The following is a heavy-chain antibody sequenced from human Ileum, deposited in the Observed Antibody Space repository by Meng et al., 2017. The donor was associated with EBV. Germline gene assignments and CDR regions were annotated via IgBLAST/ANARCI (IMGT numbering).Heavy chain of an antibody. CDR2: ISYDGSTK. Sequence: VQLVEAGGGLVQPGGSLRLSCAASGFTFSDYGMHWVRQAPGKGLEWVAVISYDGSTKYYVDSVKGRFTISRDNSKSTLYLQMNSLRDEDTAVYYCAKEEVSRRFDYWGQGTLVTVSS. J-gene: IGHJ4*02. CDR1: GFTFSDYG. V-gene: IGHV3-30*18. CDR3: AKEEVSRRFDY. D-gene: IGHD5/OR15-5a*01.